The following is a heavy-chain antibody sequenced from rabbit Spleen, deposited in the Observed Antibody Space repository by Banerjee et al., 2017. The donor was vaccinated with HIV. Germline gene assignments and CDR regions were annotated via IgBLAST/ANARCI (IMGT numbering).Heavy chain of an antibody. V-gene: IGHV1S45*01. CDR1: GFSFSTIYW. CDR2: IFAGSTGTT. Sequence: EQLVESGGDLVEPGASLTLTCTASGFSFSTIYWIYWVRQAPGKGLEWIGTIFAGSTGTTDYASWARGRFTVSKTSSTTVTLQMTSLLAADTATYFCTRDFDFWGPGTLVTVS. J-gene: IGHJ4*01. CDR3: TRDFDF.